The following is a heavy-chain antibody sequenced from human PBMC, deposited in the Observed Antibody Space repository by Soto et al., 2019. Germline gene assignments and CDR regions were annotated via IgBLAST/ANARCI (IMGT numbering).Heavy chain of an antibody. V-gene: IGHV3-30*18. CDR1: GFTFSSYG. CDR2: ISYDGSNK. Sequence: QVQLVESGGGVVQPGRSLRLSCAASGFTFSSYGMHWVRQAPGKGLEWVAVISYDGSNKYYADSVKGRFTISSDNSKNTLYLQMNSLRAEDTAVYYCAKSSGIAAAGTMSYWGQGTLVTVSS. CDR3: AKSSGIAAAGTMSY. D-gene: IGHD6-13*01. J-gene: IGHJ4*02.